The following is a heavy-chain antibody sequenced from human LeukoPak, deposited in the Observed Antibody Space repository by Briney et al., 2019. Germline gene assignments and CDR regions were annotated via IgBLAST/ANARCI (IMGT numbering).Heavy chain of an antibody. CDR1: GGAFSSYA. D-gene: IGHD5-18*01. Sequence: SVKVPCKASGGAFSSYAISWVRQAPGQGLEWMGGIIPIFGTANYAQKFQGRVTITADESTSTAYMELSSLRSEDTAVYYCARHAAMVTNYFDYWGQGTLVTVSS. CDR2: IIPIFGTA. CDR3: ARHAAMVTNYFDY. J-gene: IGHJ4*02. V-gene: IGHV1-69*13.